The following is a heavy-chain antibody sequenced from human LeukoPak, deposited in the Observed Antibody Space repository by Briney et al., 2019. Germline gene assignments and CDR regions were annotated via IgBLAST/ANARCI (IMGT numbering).Heavy chain of an antibody. V-gene: IGHV3-23*01. D-gene: IGHD2-2*01. CDR1: GFTFSSYA. J-gene: IGHJ5*02. CDR2: ISGSGGST. Sequence: GGSLRLSCTASGFTFSSYAMSWVRQAPGKGLEWVSAISGSGGSTYYADSVKGRFTISRDNSKNTLYLQVNSLRAEDTDVYYCAKVSVVVPAARGNWFDPWGQGTLVTVSS. CDR3: AKVSVVVPAARGNWFDP.